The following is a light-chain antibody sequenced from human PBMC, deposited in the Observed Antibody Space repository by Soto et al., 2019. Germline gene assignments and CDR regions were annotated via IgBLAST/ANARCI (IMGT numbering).Light chain of an antibody. CDR1: QSISSY. CDR3: QQSYNMPFT. V-gene: IGKV1-39*01. CDR2: AAF. Sequence: DIQMTQSPSSLSASVGDRVTITCRASQSISSYLNWYQQKPGKAPKLLIYAAFILQSGVPSRFGVSGSVTDFTLTVSSLQPEDFATYFGQQSYNMPFTFGPETKVDI. J-gene: IGKJ3*01.